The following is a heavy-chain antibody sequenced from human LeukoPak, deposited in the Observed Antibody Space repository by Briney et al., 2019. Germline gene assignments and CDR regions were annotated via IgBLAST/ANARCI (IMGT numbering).Heavy chain of an antibody. CDR3: ARGGHDSSGYYLLYFDY. CDR2: ISSSSSYI. V-gene: IGHV3-21*01. J-gene: IGHJ4*02. CDR1: GFTFSSYS. Sequence: PGGSLRLSCAASGFTFSSYSMNWVRQAPGKGLEWVSSISSSSSYIYYADSVKGRFTISRDNAKNSLYLQMNSLRAEDTAVYYCARGGHDSSGYYLLYFDYWGQGTLVTVSS. D-gene: IGHD3-22*01.